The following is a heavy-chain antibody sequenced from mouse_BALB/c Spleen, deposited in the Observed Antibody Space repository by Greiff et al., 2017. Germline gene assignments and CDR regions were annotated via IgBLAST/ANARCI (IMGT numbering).Heavy chain of an antibody. V-gene: IGHV5-6-4*01. J-gene: IGHJ3*01. Sequence: DVHLVESGGGLVKPGGSLKLSCAASGFTFSSYTMSWVRQTPEKRLEWVATISSGGSYTYYPDSVKGRFTISRDNAKNTLYLQMSSLKSEDTAMYYCTRDYSAWFAYWGQGTLVTVSA. CDR1: GFTFSSYT. CDR2: ISSGGSYT. D-gene: IGHD1-1*01. CDR3: TRDYSAWFAY.